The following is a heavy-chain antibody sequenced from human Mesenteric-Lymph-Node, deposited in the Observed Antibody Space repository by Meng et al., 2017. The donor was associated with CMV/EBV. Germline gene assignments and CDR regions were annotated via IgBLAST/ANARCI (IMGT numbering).Heavy chain of an antibody. V-gene: IGHV3-9*01. CDR2: VSWNSDAR. CDR1: GFTFDDYA. D-gene: IGHD1-26*01. CDR3: AKDIGGTYYPRYFDY. Sequence: SLKISCAASGFTFDDYAMHWVRQAPGKGLEWVSGVSWNSDARGYADSVEGRFTISRDNAKNSLYLQINSLRAEDTALYFCAKDIGGTYYPRYFDYWGQGTLVTVSS. J-gene: IGHJ4*02.